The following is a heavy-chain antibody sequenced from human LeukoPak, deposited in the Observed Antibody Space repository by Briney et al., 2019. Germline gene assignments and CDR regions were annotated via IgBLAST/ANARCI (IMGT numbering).Heavy chain of an antibody. Sequence: SETLSLTCTVSGGSISSSSYYWGWIRQPPGKGLEWIGSIYYSGSTYYNPSLKSRVTISVDTSKNQFSLKLSSVTAADTAVYYCARLWAGPLAFDIWGHRTMVTVSS. D-gene: IGHD1-26*01. V-gene: IGHV4-39*01. CDR1: GGSISSSSYY. CDR2: IYYSGST. CDR3: ARLWAGPLAFDI. J-gene: IGHJ3*02.